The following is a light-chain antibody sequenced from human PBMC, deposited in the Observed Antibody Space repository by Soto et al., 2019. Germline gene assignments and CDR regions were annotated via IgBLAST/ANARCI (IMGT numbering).Light chain of an antibody. CDR3: QKERESQST. CDR1: QSVPNSR. CDR2: DTS. J-gene: IGKJ1*01. Sequence: VWTHAPXTLCALKGERLPLSCRARQSVPNSRLAWHQQKNGKPXSXXXSDTSIRATGIQDRLRGSGSGNDFSIIIGRMAPEDFVVYICQKERESQSTFGQGTQV. V-gene: IGKV3D-20*02.